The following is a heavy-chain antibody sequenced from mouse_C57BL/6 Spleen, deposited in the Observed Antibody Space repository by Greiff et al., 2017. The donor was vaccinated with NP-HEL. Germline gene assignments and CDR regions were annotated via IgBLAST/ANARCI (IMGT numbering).Heavy chain of an antibody. CDR1: GYTFTDYY. CDR2: INPNNGGT. D-gene: IGHD2-4*01. J-gene: IGHJ3*01. CDR3: ARGGIWNYYDYDGFAY. Sequence: EVQLQQSGPELVKPGASVKISCKASGYTFTDYYMNWVKQSHGKSLEWIGDINPNNGGTSYNQKFKGKATLTVDKSSSTAYMELRSLTSEDSAVYYCARGGIWNYYDYDGFAYWGQGTLVTVSA. V-gene: IGHV1-26*01.